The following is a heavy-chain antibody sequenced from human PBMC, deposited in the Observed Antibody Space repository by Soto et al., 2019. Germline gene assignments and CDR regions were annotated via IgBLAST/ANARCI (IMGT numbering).Heavy chain of an antibody. CDR2: INPSGGST. CDR3: ARVIAGADAILDY. J-gene: IGHJ4*02. V-gene: IGHV1-46*03. D-gene: IGHD6-19*01. CDR1: GYTFTSYY. Sequence: QVQLVQSGAEVKKPGASVKVSCKASGYTFTSYYMHWVRQAPGHGLEWMGIINPSGGSTSYAQKFQGRVTMTMDTSTSTVYMELNRLRSEDTAVYYYARVIAGADAILDYWGQGTLVTVSS.